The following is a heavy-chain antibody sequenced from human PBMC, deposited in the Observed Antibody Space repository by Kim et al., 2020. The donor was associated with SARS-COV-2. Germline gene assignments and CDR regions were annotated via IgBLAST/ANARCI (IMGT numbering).Heavy chain of an antibody. Sequence: SETLSLTCTVSGDSISSGGYYWSWIRQHPGKGPEWIGDIYHSGSANYNPSLKSRVTISVDTSKNQFSLNLNSVTAADTAVYYCARDRDYCSISSCRIFDYWGQGTLVTVSS. V-gene: IGHV4-31*03. CDR2: IYHSGSA. J-gene: IGHJ4*02. CDR1: GDSISSGGYY. D-gene: IGHD2-2*01. CDR3: ARDRDYCSISSCRIFDY.